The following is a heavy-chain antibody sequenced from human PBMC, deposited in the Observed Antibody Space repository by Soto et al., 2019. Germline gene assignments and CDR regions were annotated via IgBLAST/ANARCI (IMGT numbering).Heavy chain of an antibody. V-gene: IGHV3-23*01. CDR1: GFTFPTYA. D-gene: IGHD3-10*01. CDR3: AKGGDYTGPGSGDWYFDL. CDR2: IERGGGIV. Sequence: EVQLLESGGHLVQPGGSLRLSCAASGFTFPTYAMSWVRQAPGKGLEWVSRIERGGGIVFYSDSVKGRFTISRDNSKSLIYLQMNSLRVDDTAVYFCAKGGDYTGPGSGDWYFDLWGRGNQVSVSS. J-gene: IGHJ2*01.